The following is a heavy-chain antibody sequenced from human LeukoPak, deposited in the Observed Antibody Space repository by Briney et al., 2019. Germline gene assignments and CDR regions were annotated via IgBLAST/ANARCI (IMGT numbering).Heavy chain of an antibody. CDR2: IGAYNGNT. Sequence: ASVKVSCKASGYTFTSYGISWVRQAPGQGLEWMGWIGAYNGNTNYAQKLQGRVTMTTDTSTSTAYMELRSLRSDDTAVYYCARDLDRYSSGWYVGYWGQGTLVTVSS. J-gene: IGHJ4*02. V-gene: IGHV1-18*01. CDR3: ARDLDRYSSGWYVGY. CDR1: GYTFTSYG. D-gene: IGHD6-19*01.